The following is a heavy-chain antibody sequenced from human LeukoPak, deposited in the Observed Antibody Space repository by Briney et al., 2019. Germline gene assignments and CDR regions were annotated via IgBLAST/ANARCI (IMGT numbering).Heavy chain of an antibody. CDR3: ARVHGGGAYYMDV. V-gene: IGHV1-69*02. CDR1: GGTFSSYT. CDR2: IIPILGIA. D-gene: IGHD3-10*01. Sequence: SVKVSCKASGGTFSSYTISWVRQAPGQGLEWMGRIIPILGIANYAQKFQGRVTITAGKSTSTAYMELSSLRSEDTAVYYCARVHGGGAYYMDVWGKGTTVTVSS. J-gene: IGHJ6*03.